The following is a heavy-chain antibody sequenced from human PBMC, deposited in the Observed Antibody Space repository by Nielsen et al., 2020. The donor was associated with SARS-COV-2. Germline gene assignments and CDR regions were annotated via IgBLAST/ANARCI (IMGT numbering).Heavy chain of an antibody. CDR3: TTDGNYDYVWGSYPDY. Sequence: GESLKISCAASGFTFSNAWMSWVRQAPGKGLEWVGRIKSKTDGGTTDYAAPVKGRFTISRDDSKNTLYLQMNSLKTEDTAVYYCTTDGNYDYVWGSYPDYWGQGTLVTVSS. J-gene: IGHJ4*02. CDR1: GFTFSNAW. V-gene: IGHV3-15*01. D-gene: IGHD3-16*02. CDR2: IKSKTDGGTT.